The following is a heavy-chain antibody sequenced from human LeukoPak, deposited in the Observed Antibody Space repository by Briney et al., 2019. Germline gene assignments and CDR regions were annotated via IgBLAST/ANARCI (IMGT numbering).Heavy chain of an antibody. J-gene: IGHJ4*02. CDR3: ASNYGSGSYSTLDY. CDR1: GGSISNYY. Sequence: SETLSLTCTVSGGSISNYYWSWIRQPPGKGLEWIGYIYYSGSTNYNPSLKSRVTISVDTSKNQFSLKLSSVTAADTAVYYCASNYGSGSYSTLDYWGQGTLVTVSS. V-gene: IGHV4-59*01. CDR2: IYYSGST. D-gene: IGHD3-10*01.